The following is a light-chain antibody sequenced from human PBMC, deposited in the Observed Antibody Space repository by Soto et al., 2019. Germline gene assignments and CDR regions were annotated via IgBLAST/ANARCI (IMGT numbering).Light chain of an antibody. J-gene: IGKJ2*01. CDR1: QDTNNY. Sequence: DIQMTQSPSSLSAAVGDRVTITCRASQDTNNYLNLYHQTPWKAPNLQIFSTSTFYSGVPSRFRGSSSGTAYTLTISSLQPEDFATYYFQQSYSPPYTFGQGTKVEIK. CDR3: QQSYSPPYT. V-gene: IGKV1-39*01. CDR2: STS.